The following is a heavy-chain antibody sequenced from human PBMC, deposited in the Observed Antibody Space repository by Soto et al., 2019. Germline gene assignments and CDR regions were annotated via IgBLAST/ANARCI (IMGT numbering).Heavy chain of an antibody. CDR1: GFTFSSYS. CDR2: ISSSSSYI. D-gene: IGHD3-16*01. CDR3: ARGIMITFGGVSPATTSDY. Sequence: GGSLRLSCAASGFTFSSYSMNWVRQAPGKGLEWVSSISSSSSYIYYADSVKGRFTISRDNAKNSLYLQMNSLRAEDTAVYYCARGIMITFGGVSPATTSDYWGQGTLVTVSS. V-gene: IGHV3-21*01. J-gene: IGHJ4*02.